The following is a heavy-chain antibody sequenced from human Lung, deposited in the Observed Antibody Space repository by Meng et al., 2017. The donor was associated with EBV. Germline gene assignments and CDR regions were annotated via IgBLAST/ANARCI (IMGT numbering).Heavy chain of an antibody. J-gene: IGHJ4*02. Sequence: QVQLQESCPGLVKPSQTLALTCTVSGGAINSGDYYWSWIRQPPGKGLEWIGYIYYTGSTYYTPSLKSRVTISMDTSKNQFSLRLSSVTAADTAVYYCARNYYFDYWGQGTLVTVSS. V-gene: IGHV4-30-4*01. CDR3: ARNYYFDY. CDR1: GGAINSGDYY. CDR2: IYYTGST.